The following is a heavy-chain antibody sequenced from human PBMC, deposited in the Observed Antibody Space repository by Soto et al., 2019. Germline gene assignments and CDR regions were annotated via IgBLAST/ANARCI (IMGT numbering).Heavy chain of an antibody. J-gene: IGHJ4*02. CDR3: ARHGGYYSDY. CDR2: IYHGLSI. CDR1: SGSFSGYY. V-gene: IGHV4-34*01. D-gene: IGHD3-16*01. Sequence: SETLSLTCAVYSGSFSGYYWSWIRQPPGKGLEWIGEIYHGLSIVYNPSLKSRVTISGDSSKNQFSLKLSSVTAADTAVYYCARHGGYYSDYWGQGTLVTVSS.